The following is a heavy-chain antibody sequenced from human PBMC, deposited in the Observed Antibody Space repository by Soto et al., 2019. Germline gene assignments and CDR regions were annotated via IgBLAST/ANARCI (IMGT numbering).Heavy chain of an antibody. Sequence: PGGSLRLSCEASGYTFSRFGMHWVRQAPGKGLEWVAVISHDGQTKYYGNFVEGRFTISRDNSKNKVYLEMNSLRPEDTAVYYCEKEWNEYVCKWYFRHWGQGTLVTVSS. CDR2: ISHDGQTK. CDR1: GYTFSRFG. V-gene: IGHV3-30*18. D-gene: IGHD6-6*01. J-gene: IGHJ4*02. CDR3: EKEWNEYVCKWYFRH.